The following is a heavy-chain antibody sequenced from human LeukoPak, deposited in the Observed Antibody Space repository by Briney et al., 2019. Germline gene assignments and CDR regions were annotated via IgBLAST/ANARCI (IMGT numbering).Heavy chain of an antibody. J-gene: IGHJ4*02. V-gene: IGHV3-64*01. CDR3: VMGSKRGYSGYVVCY. Sequence: GGSLRLSCAPSLVTPSSYAMHSVREAPGKGLEYVSAISRNRGSTSYANSLRGRFTISRDNSKSTLYLQMGSLRALDLAVYYFVMGSKRGYSGYVVCYWGQGKLVTVSS. CDR1: LVTPSSYA. D-gene: IGHD5-12*01. CDR2: ISRNRGST.